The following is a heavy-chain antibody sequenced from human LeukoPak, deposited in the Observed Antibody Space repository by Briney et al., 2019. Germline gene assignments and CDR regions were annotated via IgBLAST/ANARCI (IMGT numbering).Heavy chain of an antibody. CDR2: INPNSGGT. CDR1: GYTFTGYY. D-gene: IGHD6-13*01. J-gene: IGHJ5*02. CDR3: ARSYSSSSNWFDP. Sequence: ASVKPSCKASGYTFTGYYMHWVRQAPGQGLEWMGWINPNSGGTNYAQNFQGRVTMTRDTSISTVYMELSSLGSDDTAVYYCARSYSSSSNWFDPWGQGTLCSVSS. V-gene: IGHV1-2*02.